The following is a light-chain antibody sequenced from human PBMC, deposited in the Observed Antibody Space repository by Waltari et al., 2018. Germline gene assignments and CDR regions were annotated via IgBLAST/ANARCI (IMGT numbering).Light chain of an antibody. CDR3: SSFTSSATWV. CDR1: NSDIGGYNH. CDR2: GVS. J-gene: IGLJ3*02. Sequence: QSALTQPASLSGSPRPSITISCTGTNSDIGGYNHVSWYQHHSGKAPKLMIFGVSDRPSGVSNRFSGSKSGNTASLTISELQADDEADYYCSSFTSSATWVFGGGTKLTVL. V-gene: IGLV2-14*03.